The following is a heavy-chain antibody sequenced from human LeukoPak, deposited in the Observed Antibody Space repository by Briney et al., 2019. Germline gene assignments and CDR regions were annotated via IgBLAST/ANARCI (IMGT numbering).Heavy chain of an antibody. Sequence: SETLSLTCTVSGGSISSSSYYWGWLRQPPGRGLEWIGSMYYSGSTYYNPSLKSHATMFVDSSKNQFSLKMTSVTAADTAMYFCARQALPHYYDSRGYSPFDYWGQGTLVTASS. CDR2: MYYSGST. J-gene: IGHJ4*02. V-gene: IGHV4-39*01. CDR1: GGSISSSSYY. D-gene: IGHD3-22*01. CDR3: ARQALPHYYDSRGYSPFDY.